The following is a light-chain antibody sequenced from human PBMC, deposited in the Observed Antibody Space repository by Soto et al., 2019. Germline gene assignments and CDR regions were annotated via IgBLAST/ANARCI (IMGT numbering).Light chain of an antibody. CDR3: QQYNSYYT. Sequence: EIVITQSPATLSVSPGERATLSCRASQSVSSNLAWYQQKPGQAPRLLIYGASTRATGGPARFSGSGSGTEFTLTISSLQSEDFAVYYCQQYNSYYTFGQGTKLEIK. CDR1: QSVSSN. V-gene: IGKV3-15*01. CDR2: GAS. J-gene: IGKJ2*01.